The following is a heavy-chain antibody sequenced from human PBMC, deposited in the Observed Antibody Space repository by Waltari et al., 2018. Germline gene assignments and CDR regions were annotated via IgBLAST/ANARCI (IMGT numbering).Heavy chain of an antibody. CDR2: IYYSGST. CDR1: GGSISSSIHS. D-gene: IGHD6-13*01. Sequence: QLQLQESGPGLVKPSETLSLTCTVSGGSISSSIHSWGWTRQPPGKGLEWIGSIYYSGSTYYNPSLKSRVTISVDTSKNQFSLKLSSVTAADTAVYYCARQQQLVHDYWGQGTLVTVSS. V-gene: IGHV4-39*01. CDR3: ARQQQLVHDY. J-gene: IGHJ4*02.